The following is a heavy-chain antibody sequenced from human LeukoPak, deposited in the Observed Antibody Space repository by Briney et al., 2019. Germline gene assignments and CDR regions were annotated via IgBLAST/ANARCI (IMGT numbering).Heavy chain of an antibody. D-gene: IGHD3-16*01. Sequence: SSQTLSLTCTVSGGSISSGSYYWSWIRQPPGKGLEWIGYIYHSGSTYYNPSLKSRVTISVDRSKNQFSLKLSSVTAADTAVYYCAREPGRGWPWGFDYWGQGTLVTVSS. J-gene: IGHJ4*02. CDR2: IYHSGST. CDR1: GGSISSGSYY. V-gene: IGHV4-30-2*01. CDR3: AREPGRGWPWGFDY.